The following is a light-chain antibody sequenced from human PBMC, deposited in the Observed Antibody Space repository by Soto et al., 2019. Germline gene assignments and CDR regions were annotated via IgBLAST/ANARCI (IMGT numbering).Light chain of an antibody. CDR3: QQRSNWPLT. J-gene: IGKJ4*01. CDR1: QSVSSSY. Sequence: EIVMTQSPATLSVSPWERATLSCRASQSVSSSYLAWYQQKPGQTPRLLIYDASTRATDIPARFSGSGSGTDFTLTISSLEPEDFAVYYCQQRSNWPLTFGGGTKVDIK. CDR2: DAS. V-gene: IGKV3D-20*02.